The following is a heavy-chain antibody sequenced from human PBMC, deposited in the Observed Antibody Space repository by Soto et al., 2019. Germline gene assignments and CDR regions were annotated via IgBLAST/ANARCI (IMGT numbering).Heavy chain of an antibody. V-gene: IGHV3-33*01. Sequence: QVQLVESGGGVVQPGRSLRLSCAASGFSFSDYVMHWVRQAPGKGLDWVAVMWYHGRDLFYADSVKGRFTISRDNSKNTLYLQMNSLRAEYTAAYYCSRDQGGQSGNFIFATSGQGTLVTVSS. CDR2: MWYHGRDL. J-gene: IGHJ5*02. CDR1: GFSFSDYV. D-gene: IGHD3-3*01. CDR3: SRDQGGQSGNFIFAT.